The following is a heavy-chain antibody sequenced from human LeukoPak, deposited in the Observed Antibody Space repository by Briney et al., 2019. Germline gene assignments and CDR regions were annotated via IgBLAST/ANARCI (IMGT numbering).Heavy chain of an antibody. CDR3: ARGNSGSFYYFDY. V-gene: IGHV3-20*01. D-gene: IGHD1-26*01. Sequence: GGSLRLSCAASGFTVSSNEMSWVRQAPGKGLEWVSGINWNGGSTGYADSVKGRFTISRDNAKNSLYLQMNSLRAEDTALYHCARGNSGSFYYFDYWGQGTLVTVSS. CDR2: INWNGGST. J-gene: IGHJ4*02. CDR1: GFTVSSNE.